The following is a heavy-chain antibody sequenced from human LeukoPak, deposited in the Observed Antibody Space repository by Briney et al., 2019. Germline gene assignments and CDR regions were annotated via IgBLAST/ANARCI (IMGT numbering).Heavy chain of an antibody. CDR3: ARARTSGGITMLRGVKDRGWFDP. D-gene: IGHD3-10*01. Sequence: GGSLKLSCAASGFTFSSYGMHWVRQAPGKGLEWVTFIRTDGSNKYYADSVKGRFTISRDISKNTLNVQMNSMRAKDTAVYYCARARTSGGITMLRGVKDRGWFDPWGQGTLVTVSS. J-gene: IGHJ5*02. CDR1: GFTFSSYG. CDR2: IRTDGSNK. V-gene: IGHV3-30*02.